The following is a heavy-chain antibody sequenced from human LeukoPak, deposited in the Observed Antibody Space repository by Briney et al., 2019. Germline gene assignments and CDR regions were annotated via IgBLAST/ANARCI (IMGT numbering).Heavy chain of an antibody. J-gene: IGHJ2*01. CDR2: INSDGSAT. Sequence: GGSLRLSCEASGFTFRSYWMHWVRQAPGKGLVWVSRINSDGSATSYADSVKGRFTISRDNAEATLYLQMNSLRAEDTAVYYCARGHASSWSNWYFDLWGRGTLGTVSS. V-gene: IGHV3-74*01. CDR3: ARGHASSWSNWYFDL. CDR1: GFTFRSYW. D-gene: IGHD6-13*01.